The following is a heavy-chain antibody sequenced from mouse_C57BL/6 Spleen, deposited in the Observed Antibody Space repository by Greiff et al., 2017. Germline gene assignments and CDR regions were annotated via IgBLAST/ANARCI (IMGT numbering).Heavy chain of an antibody. V-gene: IGHV1-69*01. CDR3: ATSTMVTTGYAMDY. J-gene: IGHJ4*01. CDR2: IDPSDSYT. Sequence: QVQLKQPGAELVMPGASVKLSCKASGYTFTSYWMHWVKQRPGQGLEWIGEIDPSDSYTNYNQKFKGKSTLTVDKSSSTAYMQLSSLTSEDSAVYYCATSTMVTTGYAMDYWGQGTSVTVSS. CDR1: GYTFTSYW. D-gene: IGHD2-2*01.